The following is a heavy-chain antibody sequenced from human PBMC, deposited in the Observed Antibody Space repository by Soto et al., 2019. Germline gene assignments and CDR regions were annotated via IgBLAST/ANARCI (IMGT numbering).Heavy chain of an antibody. CDR1: GFTFISYW. CDR2: IKQDGSEK. Sequence: PLRLSWAASGFTFISYWVSWVRQAQGKGLEWVANIKQDGSEKYYVDSVKGRFTISRDNAKNSLYLQMNSLRAEDTAVYYCARGPSSTITGTVRGPWGQGTLVTVSS. J-gene: IGHJ5*02. V-gene: IGHV3-7*03. CDR3: ARGPSSTITGTVRGP. D-gene: IGHD1-7*01.